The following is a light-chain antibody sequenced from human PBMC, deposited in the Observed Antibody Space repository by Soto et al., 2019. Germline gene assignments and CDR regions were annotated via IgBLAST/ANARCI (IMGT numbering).Light chain of an antibody. J-gene: IGLJ1*01. CDR3: SSYAGSNNYV. CDR2: EVS. Sequence: QSVLTQPPSASGSPGQSVTISCTGTSSDVGGYDFVSWYQQHPGKAPKLMIHEVSKRPSGVPDRFSGSKSGNTASLTVSGLQAEDENDYYCSSYAGSNNYVFGTGTKVTVL. CDR1: SSDVGGYDF. V-gene: IGLV2-8*01.